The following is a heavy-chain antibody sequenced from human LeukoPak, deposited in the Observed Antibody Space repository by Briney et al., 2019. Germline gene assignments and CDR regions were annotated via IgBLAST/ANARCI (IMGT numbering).Heavy chain of an antibody. V-gene: IGHV4-34*01. CDR2: INHSGST. CDR1: GGSFSGYY. Sequence: PSETLSLTCAVYGGSFSGYYWSWIRQPPGKGLEWIGEINHSGSTNYNPSLKSRVTISVDTSKNQFSLKLSSVTAADTAVYYCAKVGPLEWLLSLDYWGQGTLVTVSS. J-gene: IGHJ4*02. CDR3: AKVGPLEWLLSLDY. D-gene: IGHD3-3*01.